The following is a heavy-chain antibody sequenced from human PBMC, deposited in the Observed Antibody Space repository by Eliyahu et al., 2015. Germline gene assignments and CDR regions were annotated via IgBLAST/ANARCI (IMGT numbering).Heavy chain of an antibody. CDR1: GFPFSXXG. Sequence: QVQLVESGGGVVQPGRSLRLSCAASGFPFSXXGMHWVRQAPGKGLEWVAVIWYDGSNKYYADSVKGRFTISRDNSKNTLYLQMNSLRVEDTAVYYCARERGLYSSGWSMRSYFDYWGQETLVTVSS. CDR2: IWYDGSNK. V-gene: IGHV3-33*01. CDR3: ARERGLYSSGWSMRSYFDY. J-gene: IGHJ4*02. D-gene: IGHD6-19*01.